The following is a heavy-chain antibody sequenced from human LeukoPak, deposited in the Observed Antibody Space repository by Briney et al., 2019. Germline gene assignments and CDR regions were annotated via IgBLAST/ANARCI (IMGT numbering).Heavy chain of an antibody. CDR2: IIPIFGTA. Sequence: SVKVSCKASGGTFSSYAISWVRQAPGQALEWVGGIIPIFGTANYAQKFQGRVTITADESTSTAYMELSSLRSEDTAVYYCAVDDYGDYFVWGQGTLVTVSS. CDR3: AVDDYGDYFV. V-gene: IGHV1-69*13. CDR1: GGTFSSYA. D-gene: IGHD4-17*01. J-gene: IGHJ4*02.